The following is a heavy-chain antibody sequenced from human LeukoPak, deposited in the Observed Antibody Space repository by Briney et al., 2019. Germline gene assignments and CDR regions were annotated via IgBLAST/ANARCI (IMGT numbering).Heavy chain of an antibody. V-gene: IGHV1-24*01. J-gene: IGHJ4*02. D-gene: IGHD6-19*01. CDR2: FDPGDGET. CDR1: GYTVIELS. CDR3: STGVIAVSGGVFDF. Sequence: ASVKVSCKVSGYTVIELSIHWVRQAPGKGLEWMGGFDPGDGETIYAQRFHGRVTMTEDTSTDTAYLELSSLRSDDTALYYCSTGVIAVSGGVFDFWGPGTLVTVSS.